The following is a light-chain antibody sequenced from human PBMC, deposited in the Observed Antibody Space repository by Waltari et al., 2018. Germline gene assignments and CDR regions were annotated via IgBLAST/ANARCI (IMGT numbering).Light chain of an antibody. CDR2: KVS. V-gene: IGKV2-30*02. J-gene: IGKJ2*01. CDR1: QSLVHSDGNTY. Sequence: DVVMTQSPLSLPVTLGQPASISCRSSQSLVHSDGNTYWNWFQQRPCQSPRRLSYKVSKRDSGVPDRFSGSGSGTDFTLKISRVEAEYVGVYYCMQGTDWPYTFGQGTKLEIK. CDR3: MQGTDWPYT.